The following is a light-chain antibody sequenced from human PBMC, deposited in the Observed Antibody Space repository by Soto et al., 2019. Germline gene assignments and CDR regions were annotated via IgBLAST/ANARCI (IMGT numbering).Light chain of an antibody. Sequence: IVLTQTPLSSAVTLGQPASFSCGSSESLVHSDGKTYLGWLHLRPGQPPRLLIYQISRRPPGVPERFSGSGAGTNFTLKISRVEPEDVGIFYCMQASQLRTFGQGTKVEIK. V-gene: IGKV2-24*01. J-gene: IGKJ1*01. CDR3: MQASQLRT. CDR1: ESLVHSDGKTY. CDR2: QIS.